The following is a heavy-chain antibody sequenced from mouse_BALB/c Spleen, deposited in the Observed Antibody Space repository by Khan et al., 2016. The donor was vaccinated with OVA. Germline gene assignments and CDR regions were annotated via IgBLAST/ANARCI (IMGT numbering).Heavy chain of an antibody. V-gene: IGHV1S41*01. J-gene: IGHJ4*01. D-gene: IGHD1-1*01. Sequence: DLVEPGASVKLSCKASGYTFTSYWINWIKERPGQGLEWIGQIGPGSGSAYYNELFKGKATLTVDTSSSTVYIQLSSLSSEDSAVFFCARSHYYGRGLYAMDYWGQGTSVTVAS. CDR2: IGPGSGSA. CDR1: GYTFTSYW. CDR3: ARSHYYGRGLYAMDY.